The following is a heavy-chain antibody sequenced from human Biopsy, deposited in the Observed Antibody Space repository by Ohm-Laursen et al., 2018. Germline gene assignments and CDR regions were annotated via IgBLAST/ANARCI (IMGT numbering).Heavy chain of an antibody. Sequence: TLSLTCPVSGGSVSSGGFYWSWIRQPPGKGLEWIGYIYYSGTTYYNPSLKSLVTISVDTSKNQFSLKLNSVTAADTAVYYCARRPYGGTRYWYFDLWGRGTLVTVSS. CDR1: GGSVSSGGFY. J-gene: IGHJ2*01. CDR2: IYYSGTT. V-gene: IGHV4-31*01. CDR3: ARRPYGGTRYWYFDL. D-gene: IGHD4-23*01.